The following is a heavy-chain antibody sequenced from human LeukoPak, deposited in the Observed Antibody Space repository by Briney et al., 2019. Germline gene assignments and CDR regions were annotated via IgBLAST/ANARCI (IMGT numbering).Heavy chain of an antibody. CDR3: ARDRDRRASSYWYGP. CDR1: GYTFTSYY. D-gene: IGHD6-6*01. Sequence: ASVKVSCKASGYTFTSYYMHWVRQAPGQGLEWMGIINPSGGSTSYAQKFQGRVTMTRDMSTSTVYMELSSLRSEDTAVYYCARDRDRRASSYWYGPGVQGTLVTVSA. V-gene: IGHV1-46*01. CDR2: INPSGGST. J-gene: IGHJ5*02.